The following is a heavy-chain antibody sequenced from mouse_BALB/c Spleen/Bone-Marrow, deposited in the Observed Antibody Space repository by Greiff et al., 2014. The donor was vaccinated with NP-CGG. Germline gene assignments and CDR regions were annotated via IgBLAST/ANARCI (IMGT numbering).Heavy chain of an antibody. CDR1: GFAFSDTW. Sequence: LQQSGGGLVQPGGSMKLSCAASGFAFSDTWLDWVRQSPEKGPEWVAEIRTKADDHATYYAESVKGRFTISRDDSISSVYLQMSSLRAEDTGIYYCTPHPFDYWGQGTTLTVSS. CDR3: TPHPFDY. CDR2: IRTKADDHAT. V-gene: IGHV6-6*01. J-gene: IGHJ2*01.